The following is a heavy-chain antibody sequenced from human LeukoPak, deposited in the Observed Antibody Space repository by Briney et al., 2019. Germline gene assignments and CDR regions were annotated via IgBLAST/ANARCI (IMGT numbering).Heavy chain of an antibody. V-gene: IGHV3-7*01. CDR2: IKQDGSRK. CDR1: GVTFSSSW. CDR3: ARRAAPYWYFDL. J-gene: IGHJ2*01. D-gene: IGHD6-13*01. Sequence: GGSLRLSCAASGVTFSSSWMSWVRQAPGKGLEWVANIKQDGSRKLYVDSVQGRFTISRDNAKNSLYLQMNSLRAEDTAVYYCARRAAPYWYFDLWGRGTLVTVSS.